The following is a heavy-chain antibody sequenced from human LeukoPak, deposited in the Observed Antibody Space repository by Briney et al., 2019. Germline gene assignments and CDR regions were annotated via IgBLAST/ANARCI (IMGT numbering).Heavy chain of an antibody. D-gene: IGHD3-9*01. CDR2: ISRSSNTI. CDR1: GFTFSSYS. CDR3: AREADYDILTGPGDYYGMDV. V-gene: IGHV3-48*01. J-gene: IGHJ6*02. Sequence: GGSLRLSCAASGFTFSSYSMNSVRQAPGKWLESVSYISRSSNTIYYADSVKGRFTISRDNAKNSLYLQMNSLRAEDTAVYYCAREADYDILTGPGDYYGMDVWGQGTTVTVSS.